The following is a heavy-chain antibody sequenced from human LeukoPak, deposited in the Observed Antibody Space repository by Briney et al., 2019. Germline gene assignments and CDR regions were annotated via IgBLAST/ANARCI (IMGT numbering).Heavy chain of an antibody. V-gene: IGHV3-7*03. CDR2: IKQDANEE. J-gene: IGHJ4*02. Sequence: GGSLRLSCAPSGFTFSVYWMSWVRQAPGKGLEWVANIKQDANEEYYEDSVKGRFTISRDNARNSLYLQMNSLRVDDTAVYYCARIVSGGSCIFDYWGQGTLVTVSS. CDR3: ARIVSGGSCIFDY. D-gene: IGHD2-15*01. CDR1: GFTFSVYW.